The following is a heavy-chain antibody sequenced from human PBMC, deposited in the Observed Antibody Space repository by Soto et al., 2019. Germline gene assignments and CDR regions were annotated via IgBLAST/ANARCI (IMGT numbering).Heavy chain of an antibody. CDR1: GCSFTNYY. V-gene: IGHV1-46*01. Sequence: ASVQVSCKACGCSFTNYYMHWVRQAPPQGREGMGVVNPSNANTNYAQKFQGRVTLTRETSTSLIYMDLGSLRSDDTAVYYCSRSSRGAFDIWGQGTKVTVSS. J-gene: IGHJ3*02. CDR2: VNPSNANT. CDR3: SRSSRGAFDI.